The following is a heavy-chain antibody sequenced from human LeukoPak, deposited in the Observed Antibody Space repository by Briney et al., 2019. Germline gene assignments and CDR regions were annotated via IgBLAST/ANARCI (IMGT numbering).Heavy chain of an antibody. CDR3: AKDGYSSGWSDY. CDR1: GFTFSSYS. Sequence: PGGSLRLSCAASGFTFSSYSMNWVRQAPGKGLEWVSSISSSSSYIYYADSVKGRFTISRDNSKNTLYLQMNSLRAEDTAVYYCAKDGYSSGWSDYWGQGTLVTVSS. V-gene: IGHV3-21*04. CDR2: ISSSSSYI. D-gene: IGHD6-19*01. J-gene: IGHJ4*02.